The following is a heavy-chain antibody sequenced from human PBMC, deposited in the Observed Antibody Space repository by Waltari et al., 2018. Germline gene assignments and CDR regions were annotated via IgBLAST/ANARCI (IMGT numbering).Heavy chain of an antibody. CDR2: INAGHGNT. CDR3: ARVPLHLGGFFGLDY. V-gene: IGHV1-3*01. D-gene: IGHD3-3*01. Sequence: QVQLVQSGAEVKKPGASVKVSCKASGYTFTSYAMHWVRQAPGQRLEWMGWINAGHGNTKYSQKFQGRVTITRDTSSSTAYMELSSLRSEDTAVYYCARVPLHLGGFFGLDYWGQGTLVTVSS. CDR1: GYTFTSYA. J-gene: IGHJ4*02.